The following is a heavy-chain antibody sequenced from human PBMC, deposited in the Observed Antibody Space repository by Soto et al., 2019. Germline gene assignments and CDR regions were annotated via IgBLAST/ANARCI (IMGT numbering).Heavy chain of an antibody. CDR1: VCSISSSSYY. V-gene: IGHV4-39*01. Sequence: QLQLQESGPGLVKPSETLSLTCTVSVCSISSSSYYWGWIRQPPGKGLEWIGSIYYSGSTYYNPSLKSRVTISVDTSKNQFSLKLSSVTAADTAVYYCARHEWGLDWGQGTLVTVSS. CDR2: IYYSGST. CDR3: ARHEWGLD. J-gene: IGHJ4*02. D-gene: IGHD1-26*01.